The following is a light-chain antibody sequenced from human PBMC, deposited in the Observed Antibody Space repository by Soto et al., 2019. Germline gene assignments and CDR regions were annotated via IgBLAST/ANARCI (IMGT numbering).Light chain of an antibody. Sequence: EIAMTQSPATLSVAPGERATLSCRASQSVHENLFWYQQKSGQPPRLLIYDAFTRATGIPARFSGSGSGTDFTLTLTILEPEDLAAYYCQQYNNWPRTFGQGTKVDIK. J-gene: IGKJ1*01. V-gene: IGKV3D-15*01. CDR3: QQYNNWPRT. CDR2: DAF. CDR1: QSVHEN.